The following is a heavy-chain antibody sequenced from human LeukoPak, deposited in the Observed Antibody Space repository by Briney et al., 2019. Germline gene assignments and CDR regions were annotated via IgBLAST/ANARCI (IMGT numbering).Heavy chain of an antibody. V-gene: IGHV4-30-4*08. CDR1: GGSIISGDYY. CDR3: ARRAWLYAFDI. CDR2: IYYSGSS. Sequence: SQTLSLTCTVSGGSIISGDYYWSWIRQPPGKGLEWVGNIYYSGSSYYNPSLKSRVTISIDTSKNQFSLKLSSVTAADTAVYYCARRAWLYAFDIWGQGTMVTVSS. D-gene: IGHD3-22*01. J-gene: IGHJ3*02.